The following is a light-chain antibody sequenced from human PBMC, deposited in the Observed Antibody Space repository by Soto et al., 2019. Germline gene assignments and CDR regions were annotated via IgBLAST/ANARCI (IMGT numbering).Light chain of an antibody. V-gene: IGKV1-5*03. J-gene: IGKJ1*01. CDR3: QQYNNRWT. Sequence: DIQMTQSPSTLSASVGNIITITCRASQSISGWLAWFQQKPGNAPKLLIYKASTLESGVPSRFSGSGSGTEFTLTISSLQPDDSATYYCQQYNNRWTFGQGTKVEI. CDR2: KAS. CDR1: QSISGW.